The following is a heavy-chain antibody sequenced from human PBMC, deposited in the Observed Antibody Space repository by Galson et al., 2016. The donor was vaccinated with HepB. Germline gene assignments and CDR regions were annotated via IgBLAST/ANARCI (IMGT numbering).Heavy chain of an antibody. Sequence: SVKVSCKASGFTFSSSTVQWLRQARGQRLEWIGWIVVGSGNTKHAQKFQDRVALTRDLSTDTVYVELDSLKSEDTAVYYCAADYGAYTPFDYWGRGALVTVSS. CDR1: GFTFSSST. CDR2: IVVGSGNT. CDR3: AADYGAYTPFDY. D-gene: IGHD4-17*01. V-gene: IGHV1-58*01. J-gene: IGHJ4*02.